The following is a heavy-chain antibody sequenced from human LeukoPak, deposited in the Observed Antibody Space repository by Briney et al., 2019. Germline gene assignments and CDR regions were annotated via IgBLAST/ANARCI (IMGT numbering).Heavy chain of an antibody. CDR1: GYTFTDYY. D-gene: IGHD6-19*01. Sequence: ASVRVSCKASGYTFTDYYMYWVRQAPGQGLEWMGWINPNSGGTKYAQKFQGRVTMTRDTSISTAYMELTRLRSDDTAVYYCGRTAVAGIVDLRARGTLVSVSS. CDR2: INPNSGGT. CDR3: GRTAVAGIVDL. J-gene: IGHJ2*01. V-gene: IGHV1-2*02.